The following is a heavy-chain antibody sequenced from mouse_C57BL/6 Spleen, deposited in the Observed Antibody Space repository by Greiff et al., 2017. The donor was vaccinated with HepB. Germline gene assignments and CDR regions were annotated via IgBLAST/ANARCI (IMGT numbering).Heavy chain of an antibody. CDR1: GFTFSDYG. CDR2: ISSGSSTI. CDR3: ARRYDYDMDC. V-gene: IGHV5-17*01. Sequence: EVQLKESGGGLVKPGGSLKLSCAASGFTFSDYGMHWVRQAPEKGLEWVAYISSGSSTIYYADTVKGRFTISRDNAKNTLFLQMTSLGSEDTAMYYCARRYDYDMDCWGKGTSVTVSS. J-gene: IGHJ4*01. D-gene: IGHD2-4*01.